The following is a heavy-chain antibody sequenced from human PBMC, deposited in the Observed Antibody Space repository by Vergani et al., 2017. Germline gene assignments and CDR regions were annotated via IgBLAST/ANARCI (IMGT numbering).Heavy chain of an antibody. V-gene: IGHV7-4-1*02. D-gene: IGHD5-24*01. J-gene: IGHJ4*02. Sequence: QVQLLQSGSELKKPGASVRISCEASGYTFTNYPLIWVRQAPGQGLEFMGWINTNSGNPTYAPGFTGRFVFSLDTSVSTAYLQINNLKSDDTAVYYCAKDTLEAVYFDYWGQGTLVTVPS. CDR3: AKDTLEAVYFDY. CDR2: INTNSGNP. CDR1: GYTFTNYP.